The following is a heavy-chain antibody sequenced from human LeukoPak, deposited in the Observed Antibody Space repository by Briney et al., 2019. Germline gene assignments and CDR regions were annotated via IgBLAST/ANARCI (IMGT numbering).Heavy chain of an antibody. J-gene: IGHJ4*02. V-gene: IGHV3-7*03. CDR3: ARDRGDYDTSGSLFVL. CDR2: IKQDGSEK. CDR1: GFTFSRYW. D-gene: IGHD3-22*01. Sequence: GGSLRLSCAASGFTFSRYWMGWVRQVPRKGLEWVANIKQDGSEKYYVDSVKGRFTISRDNAKNSLYLQMNSLRAEDTAVYYCARDRGDYDTSGSLFVLGGQGTLVTVSS.